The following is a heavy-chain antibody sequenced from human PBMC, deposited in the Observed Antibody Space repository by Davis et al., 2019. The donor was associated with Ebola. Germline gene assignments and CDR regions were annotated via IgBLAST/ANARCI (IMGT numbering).Heavy chain of an antibody. D-gene: IGHD6-6*01. V-gene: IGHV3-21*01. CDR3: ARDKAARLVRDYYYGMDV. CDR1: GFTFSSYS. CDR2: ISSSSSYI. Sequence: PGGSLRLSCAASGFTFSSYSMNWVRQAPGKGLEWVSSISSSSSYIYYADSVKGRFTISRDNAKNSLYLQMNSLRDEDTAVYYCARDKAARLVRDYYYGMDVWGQGTTLTVSS. J-gene: IGHJ6*02.